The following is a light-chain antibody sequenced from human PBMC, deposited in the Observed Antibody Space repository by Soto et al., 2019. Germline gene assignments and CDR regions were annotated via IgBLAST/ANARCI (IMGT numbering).Light chain of an antibody. CDR2: DAS. Sequence: EIVLTQSPATLSLSPGERATLSCRASQSVSSYLAWYQQKPGQAPRLLMYDASNRATGIPARFSGSGSGTDFTLTISSLEPEDFAVYYCQQRSNWPPSWTFGQGTKV. V-gene: IGKV3-11*01. CDR1: QSVSSY. J-gene: IGKJ1*01. CDR3: QQRSNWPPSWT.